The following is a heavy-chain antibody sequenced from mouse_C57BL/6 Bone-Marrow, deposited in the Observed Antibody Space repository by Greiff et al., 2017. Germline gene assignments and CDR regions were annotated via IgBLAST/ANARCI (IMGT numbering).Heavy chain of an antibody. CDR1: GYTFTSYW. J-gene: IGHJ4*01. Sequence: VQLQQPGAELVKPGASVKLSCKASGYTFTSYWMHWVKQRPGQGLEWIGMIHPNSGSTNYNEKFKSKATLTVDKSSSTAYMQLSSLTSEDSAVYYCVAVGRYYAMDYWGQGTSVTVSS. CDR2: IHPNSGST. CDR3: VAVGRYYAMDY. D-gene: IGHD1-1*02. V-gene: IGHV1-64*01.